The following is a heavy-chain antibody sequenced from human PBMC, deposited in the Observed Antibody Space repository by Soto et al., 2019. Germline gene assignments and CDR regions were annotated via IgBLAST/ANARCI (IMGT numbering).Heavy chain of an antibody. CDR3: ASAVLRGVIPIGIPALDS. CDR2: IYYTGIT. CDR1: GGYITSDDYY. Sequence: SETMSHTCTVSGGYITSDDYYWNWIHQYPGKGLEWIGYIYYTGITYYNPSLRSRLTISVDTSKSQVSLQLSSVTAADTAVYYCASAVLRGVIPIGIPALDSWGQGTLVTVSS. V-gene: IGHV4-31*03. D-gene: IGHD3-10*01. J-gene: IGHJ4*02.